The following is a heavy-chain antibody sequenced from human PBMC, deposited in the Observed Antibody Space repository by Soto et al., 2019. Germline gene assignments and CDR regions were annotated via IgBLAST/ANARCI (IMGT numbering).Heavy chain of an antibody. CDR1: GFTFSNYW. V-gene: IGHV3-74*03. Sequence: EVQLVESGGGLVQPGGSLRLSCAASGFTFSNYWMHWVRQAPGKGLVWVSLINNDGSNTKYADSVKGRFTLSRDNDKITLYLQMNSLRAEDTAIYYCATLYGPFDIWGQGTLVTVSS. CDR2: INNDGSNT. J-gene: IGHJ3*02. D-gene: IGHD3-16*01. CDR3: ATLYGPFDI.